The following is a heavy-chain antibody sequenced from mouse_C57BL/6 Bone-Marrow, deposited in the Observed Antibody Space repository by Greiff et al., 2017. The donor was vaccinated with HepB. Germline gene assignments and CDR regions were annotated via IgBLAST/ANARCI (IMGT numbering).Heavy chain of an antibody. CDR3: ARRGFITTVVGAMDY. J-gene: IGHJ4*01. D-gene: IGHD1-1*01. V-gene: IGHV1-81*01. CDR2: IYPRSGNT. Sequence: VQLQQSGAELARPGASVKLSCKASGYTFTSYGISWVKQRTGQGLEWIGEIYPRSGNTYYNEKFKGKATLTADKSSSTAYMELRSLTSEDSAVYFCARRGFITTVVGAMDYWGQGTSVTVSS. CDR1: GYTFTSYG.